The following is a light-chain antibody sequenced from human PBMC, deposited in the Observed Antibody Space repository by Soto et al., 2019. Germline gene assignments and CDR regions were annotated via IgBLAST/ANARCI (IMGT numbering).Light chain of an antibody. CDR2: AAS. CDR3: LHDDNYPPT. J-gene: IGKJ1*01. V-gene: IGKV1-6*01. CDR1: QGIRPV. Sequence: AIQMTQSPSSLSASVGDRVTITCRASQGIRPVLGWYKQKPGKAPKLLIYAASSLQSGVPSRFSGSGSGTDFTLTISSLQPEDFATYYCLHDDNYPPTFGQGTKVEIK.